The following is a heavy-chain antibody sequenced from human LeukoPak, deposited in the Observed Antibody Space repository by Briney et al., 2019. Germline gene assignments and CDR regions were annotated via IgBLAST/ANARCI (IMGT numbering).Heavy chain of an antibody. D-gene: IGHD1-7*01. CDR1: GGSISSYY. Sequence: DPSETLSLTCTVSGGSISSYYWSWIRQPPGKGLEWIGYIYYSGSTYYNPSLKSRVTISVDTSKNQFSLKLSSVTAADTAVYYCARLFGTTSGWGQGTLVTVSS. J-gene: IGHJ4*02. CDR3: ARLFGTTSG. CDR2: IYYSGST. V-gene: IGHV4-59*08.